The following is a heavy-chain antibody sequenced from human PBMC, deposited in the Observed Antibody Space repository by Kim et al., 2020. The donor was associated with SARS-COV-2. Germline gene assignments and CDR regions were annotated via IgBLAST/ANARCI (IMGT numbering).Heavy chain of an antibody. CDR2: ISAYNGNT. Sequence: ASVKVSCKASGYTFTSYGISWVRQAPGQGLEWMGWISAYNGNTNYAQKLQGRVTMTTDTSTSTAYMELRSLRSDDTAVYYCARVSTFTIFGVVYGMDVWGQGTTVTVSS. V-gene: IGHV1-18*01. J-gene: IGHJ6*02. CDR1: GYTFTSYG. CDR3: ARVSTFTIFGVVYGMDV. D-gene: IGHD3-3*01.